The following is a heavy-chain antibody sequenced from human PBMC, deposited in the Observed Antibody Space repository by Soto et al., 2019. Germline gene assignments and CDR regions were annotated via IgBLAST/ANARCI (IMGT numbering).Heavy chain of an antibody. D-gene: IGHD1-1*01. J-gene: IGHJ4*02. CDR3: ARATGTLRSRNCDY. CDR1: VGSISTVGHY. Sequence: TLSVTCSVSVGSISTVGHYWTWILQPPGKGLEWIGSIYHTGSTYYSKSLRSRLTMSVDTSKSQFSLRLSSVTAADTAVYYCARATGTLRSRNCDYWGQGSLVTVSS. V-gene: IGHV4-31*03. CDR2: IYHTGST.